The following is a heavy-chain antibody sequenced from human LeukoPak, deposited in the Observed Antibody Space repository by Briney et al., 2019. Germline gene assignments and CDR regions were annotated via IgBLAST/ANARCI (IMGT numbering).Heavy chain of an antibody. CDR2: ISTTGSDI. D-gene: IGHD1/OR15-1a*01. Sequence: GGSLRLSCAASGFTFSGFYVTWIRQAPGRGLEWISYISTTGSDISYADSVKGRFTISRDNVKNSLYLQMNSLTAEDTAVYYRAKTARTLDYWGQGTLVTVSS. V-gene: IGHV3-11*01. CDR3: AKTARTLDY. J-gene: IGHJ4*02. CDR1: GFTFSGFY.